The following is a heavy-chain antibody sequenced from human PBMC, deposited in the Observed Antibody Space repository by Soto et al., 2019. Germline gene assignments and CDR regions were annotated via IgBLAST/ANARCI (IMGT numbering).Heavy chain of an antibody. J-gene: IGHJ4*02. CDR1: GITFSTYR. Sequence: GGSLRLSCVVSGITFSTYRMHWVRQAPGKGLVWVSHIKSDGTVTHYTDSVRGRFIISRDNAKNTLFLQMNSLRAEDTAMYYCARENYDFWSGYYLDYWGQGTLVTVSS. CDR3: ARENYDFWSGYYLDY. V-gene: IGHV3-74*01. D-gene: IGHD3-3*01. CDR2: IKSDGTVT.